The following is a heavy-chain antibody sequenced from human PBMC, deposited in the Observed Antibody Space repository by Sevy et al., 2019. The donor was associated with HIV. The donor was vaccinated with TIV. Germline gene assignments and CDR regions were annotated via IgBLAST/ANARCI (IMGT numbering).Heavy chain of an antibody. D-gene: IGHD3-3*01. V-gene: IGHV3-49*03. Sequence: GGSLRLSCTASGFTFGDYAMSWLRQAPGKGLEWVGFIRSKTYGGTTEYAASVKGRFTISIDDYKNIAYLQMNSLRTEDTAVNYCTRVLGTISPYYYFGMDVWGQGTTVTVSS. CDR2: IRSKTYGGTT. CDR3: TRVLGTISPYYYFGMDV. J-gene: IGHJ6*02. CDR1: GFTFGDYA.